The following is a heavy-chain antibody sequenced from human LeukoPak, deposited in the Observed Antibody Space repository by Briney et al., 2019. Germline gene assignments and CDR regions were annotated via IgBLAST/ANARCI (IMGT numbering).Heavy chain of an antibody. J-gene: IGHJ5*02. D-gene: IGHD2-2*01. CDR1: GYTFTGYY. Sequence: ASVKVSCKASGYTFTGYYMHWVRQAPGQGLEWMGWINPNSGGTNYAQKFQGRVTMTRDTSISTAYMELSRLRSDDTAVYYCARGVRGIVVVPAAINWFDPWGQGTLVTVSS. CDR2: INPNSGGT. V-gene: IGHV1-2*02. CDR3: ARGVRGIVVVPAAINWFDP.